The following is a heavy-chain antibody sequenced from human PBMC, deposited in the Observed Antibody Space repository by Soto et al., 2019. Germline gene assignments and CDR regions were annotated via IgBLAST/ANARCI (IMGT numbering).Heavy chain of an antibody. CDR1: GNLLSDLY. D-gene: IGHD1-26*01. CDR3: TVAVGATLWFDP. CDR2: FDPEDGKT. J-gene: IGHJ5*02. Sequence: QVQLVQSGAEVKKPGASVKVSCQVSGNLLSDLYMHWVRQAPGKGLEWMGGFDPEDGKTIYAQKFQGRVTMTEDTSTDTAYMDLSRLRSDDTAVYYCTVAVGATLWFDPWGQGTLVTVSS. V-gene: IGHV1-24*01.